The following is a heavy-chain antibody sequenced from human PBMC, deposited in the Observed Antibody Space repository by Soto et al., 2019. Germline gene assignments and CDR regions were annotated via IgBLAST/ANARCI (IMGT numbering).Heavy chain of an antibody. CDR2: ITGSGVYR. CDR3: ARHPIGNIGNFDC. Sequence: DVQLLESGGGLVRPGGSLRLACAASGFTFSSYAMTWVRQAPGKGLELVSSITGSGVYRYHTDSVQGRFTISRDNSKDTLYLQMNSLTAEDTAIYYCARHPIGNIGNFDCWGQGTLVTVSS. CDR1: GFTFSSYA. V-gene: IGHV3-23*01. D-gene: IGHD2-15*01. J-gene: IGHJ4*02.